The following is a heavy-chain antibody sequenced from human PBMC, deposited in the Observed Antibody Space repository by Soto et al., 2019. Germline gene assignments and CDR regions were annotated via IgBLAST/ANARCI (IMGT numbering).Heavy chain of an antibody. CDR1: GFTVSSNY. CDR3: VRHRIIWANHVTTMVSNDGFDI. V-gene: IGHV3-53*01. Sequence: PGGSLRLSCAASGFTVSSNYMSWVRQAPGKGLEWVSVIYSGGSTYYADSVKGRFTISRDNSKNTLYLQMNSLKTEDTAIYYCVRHRIIWANHVTTMVSNDGFDIWGQGTTVTVSS. D-gene: IGHD5-18*01. CDR2: IYSGGST. J-gene: IGHJ3*02.